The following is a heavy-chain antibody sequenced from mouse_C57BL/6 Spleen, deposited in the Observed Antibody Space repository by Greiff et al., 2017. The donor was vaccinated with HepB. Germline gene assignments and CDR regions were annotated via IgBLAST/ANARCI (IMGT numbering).Heavy chain of an antibody. CDR2: IYPGDGDT. D-gene: IGHD4-1*01. J-gene: IGHJ2*01. Sequence: QVQLKESGPELVKPGASVKISCKASGYAFSSSWMHWVKQRPGKGLEWIGRIYPGDGDTNYNRKFKGKATLTADTSSSTAYMQLSSLTSEDSAVYFCARSNWGSSFDYWGQGTTLTVSS. CDR1: GYAFSSSW. CDR3: ARSNWGSSFDY. V-gene: IGHV1-82*01.